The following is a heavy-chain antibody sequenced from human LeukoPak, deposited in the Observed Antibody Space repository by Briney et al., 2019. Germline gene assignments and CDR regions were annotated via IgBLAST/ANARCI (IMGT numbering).Heavy chain of an antibody. CDR2: IIPIFGTA. J-gene: IGHJ6*03. V-gene: IGHV1-69*05. D-gene: IGHD6-6*01. CDR1: GGTFSSYA. Sequence: GSSVKVSCTASGGTFSSYAISWVRQAPGQGRELMGGIIPIFGTANYAQKFQGRVTITTDESTSTACMELSSLRSEDTAVYYCASCGSSVSYYYYMDVWGKGTTVTVSS. CDR3: ASCGSSVSYYYYMDV.